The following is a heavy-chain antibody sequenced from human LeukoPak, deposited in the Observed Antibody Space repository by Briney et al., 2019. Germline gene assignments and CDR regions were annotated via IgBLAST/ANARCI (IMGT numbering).Heavy chain of an antibody. V-gene: IGHV4-38-2*02. D-gene: IGHD2-2*01. J-gene: IGHJ4*02. Sequence: PDTLSLTCVVSGFSIRSGYQWAWMRQPPGKGLEWIGSIYHTGSAHYNPSLKSRVTISIDTSNNQFSLRLNSVTAADTAVYYCARDPRLLTPDCTSISCYENYFDPWGQGILVTVSS. CDR1: GFSIRSGYQ. CDR2: IYHTGSA. CDR3: ARDPRLLTPDCTSISCYENYFDP.